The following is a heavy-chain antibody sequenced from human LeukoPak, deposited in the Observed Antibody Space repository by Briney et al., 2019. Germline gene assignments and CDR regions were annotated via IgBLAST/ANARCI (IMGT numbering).Heavy chain of an antibody. CDR3: TTTYYYGSGIYTGY. Sequence: GGSLRLSCVASGFPFRNAWVSWVRQAPGKGLEWVGRIKSKVDGGTTDYAAPVNGRFTFSRDDSKNTLYLQMNSLKSDDTAVYYCTTTYYYGSGIYTGYWGQGTLVTVSS. J-gene: IGHJ4*02. D-gene: IGHD3-10*01. CDR1: GFPFRNAW. CDR2: IKSKVDGGTT. V-gene: IGHV3-15*01.